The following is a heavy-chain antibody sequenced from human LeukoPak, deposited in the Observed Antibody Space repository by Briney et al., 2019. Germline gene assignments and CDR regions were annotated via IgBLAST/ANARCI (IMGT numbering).Heavy chain of an antibody. J-gene: IGHJ5*02. CDR2: INPNSGGT. CDR1: GGTFSSYA. Sequence: ASVKVSCKASGGTFSSYAISWVRQAPGQGLEWMGRINPNSGGTDYAQNFQGRVTMTRDTSISTAYMELSRLRSDDTAVYYCARGYCSGGTCYLVENWLDPWGQGTLVTVSS. D-gene: IGHD2-15*01. V-gene: IGHV1-2*06. CDR3: ARGYCSGGTCYLVENWLDP.